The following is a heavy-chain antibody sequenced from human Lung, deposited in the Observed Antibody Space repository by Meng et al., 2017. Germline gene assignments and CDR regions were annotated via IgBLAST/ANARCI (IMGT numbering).Heavy chain of an antibody. D-gene: IGHD3-10*01. V-gene: IGHV1-18*01. Sequence: QVQPVQSGPEVNKPGASVTVSCKASDYTFTGYGVSWVRQAPGQGLEWKAWLGAHDGDTSHAPKFQGRVTVSADRPTATAYMELRSLRSDDTAVYYCARGTPGRSYSDYWGQGTLVTVSS. CDR1: DYTFTGYG. CDR3: ARGTPGRSYSDY. J-gene: IGHJ4*02. CDR2: LGAHDGDT.